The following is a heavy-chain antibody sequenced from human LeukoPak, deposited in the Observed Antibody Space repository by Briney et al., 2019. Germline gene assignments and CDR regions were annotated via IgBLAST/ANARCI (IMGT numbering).Heavy chain of an antibody. CDR3: ASSYYGSGSPNFDY. D-gene: IGHD3-10*01. V-gene: IGHV4-39*01. J-gene: IGHJ4*02. Sequence: PSETLSLTCTVSGGSISSSTYYWGWIRRPPGRGLEWIGSIYYSVSTYYNPSLKSRVTISVDTSKNQFSLKLSSVTAADTAVYYCASSYYGSGSPNFDYWGQGTLVTVSS. CDR2: IYYSVST. CDR1: GGSISSSTYY.